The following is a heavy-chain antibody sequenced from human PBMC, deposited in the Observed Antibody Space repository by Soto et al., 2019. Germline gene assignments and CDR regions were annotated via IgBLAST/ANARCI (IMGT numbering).Heavy chain of an antibody. D-gene: IGHD3-22*01. V-gene: IGHV1-69*06. CDR2: IIPIFGTA. CDR1: GGTFSSYA. CDR3: ARRKRIYYDSSGYYCGAFHNWIDP. J-gene: IGHJ5*02. Sequence: SVKVSCKASGGTFSSYAISWVRQAPGQGLEWMGGIIPIFGTANYAQKFQGRVTITADKSTSTAYMEQSSLRSEDTAVYYCARRKRIYYDSSGYYCGAFHNWIDPSG.